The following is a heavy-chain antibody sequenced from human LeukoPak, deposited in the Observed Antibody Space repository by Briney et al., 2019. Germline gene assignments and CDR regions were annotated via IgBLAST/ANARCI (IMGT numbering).Heavy chain of an antibody. CDR1: GVSVSNSSFY. CDR2: IYYTGST. D-gene: IGHD3-10*01. J-gene: IGHJ4*02. Sequence: SETLSLTCTVSGVSVSNSSFYWGWIRQPPGKGLEWIGSIYYTGSTYYDPSLNSRVTIFVDTFKDQFSLKLSSVTAADTAVYYCARQASDLGLVWFGESHSHFDYRGQGTLVVVSS. V-gene: IGHV4-39*01. CDR3: ARQASDLGLVWFGESHSHFDY.